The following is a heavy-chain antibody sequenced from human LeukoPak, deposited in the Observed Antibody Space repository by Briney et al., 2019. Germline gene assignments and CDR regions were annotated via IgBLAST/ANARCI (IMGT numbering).Heavy chain of an antibody. V-gene: IGHV1-2*02. Sequence: ASVKVSCKASGYTFTSYGISWVRQAPGQGLEWMGWINPNSGGTNYAQKFQGRVTMTRDTSISTAYMELSRLRSDDTAVYYCARDEGDYDAFDIWGQGTMVTVSS. CDR3: ARDEGDYDAFDI. D-gene: IGHD4-17*01. CDR1: GYTFTSYG. CDR2: INPNSGGT. J-gene: IGHJ3*02.